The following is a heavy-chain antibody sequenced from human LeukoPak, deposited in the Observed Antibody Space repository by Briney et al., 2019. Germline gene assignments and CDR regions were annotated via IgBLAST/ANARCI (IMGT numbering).Heavy chain of an antibody. J-gene: IGHJ4*02. CDR2: ISGSGGST. V-gene: IGHV3-23*01. Sequence: GGSLRLSCAASGFTFSSYAMSWVRQAPGKGLEWVSAISGSGGSTYYADSVKGRFTISRDNSKNTLYLQMNSLRAEDTAVYYCAKEGPLRFLEWLWGYFDYWAQGTLVTVSS. D-gene: IGHD3-3*01. CDR3: AKEGPLRFLEWLWGYFDY. CDR1: GFTFSSYA.